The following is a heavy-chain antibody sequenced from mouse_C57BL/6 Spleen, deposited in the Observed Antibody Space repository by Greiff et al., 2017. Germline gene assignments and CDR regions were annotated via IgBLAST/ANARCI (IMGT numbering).Heavy chain of an antibody. CDR1: GYTFTEYT. CDR3: SRHEWKDCYSNYLDY. V-gene: IGHV1-62-2*01. J-gene: IGHJ2*01. Sequence: QVQLQQSGAELVKPGASVKLSCKASGYTFTEYTIHWVKQRSGQGLEWIGWFYPGSGSTKYNEKFKDKATLTADKSSSTAYMKLSRLTSEDSAVYVCSRHEWKDCYSNYLDYWGQGTTLTVSS. D-gene: IGHD2-5*01. CDR2: FYPGSGST.